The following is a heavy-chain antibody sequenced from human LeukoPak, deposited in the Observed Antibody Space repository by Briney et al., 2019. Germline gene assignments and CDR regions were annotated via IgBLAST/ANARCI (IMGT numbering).Heavy chain of an antibody. CDR2: ISGSGDST. V-gene: IGHV3-23*01. J-gene: IGHJ6*02. CDR1: GFIFDTHT. D-gene: IGHD1-14*01. Sequence: GGSLRLSCTASGFIFDTHTLTWVRQAPGKGLEWVASISGSGDSTNYGDSVKGRFTISRDNFKRTVHLEMSNLRADDTAMYYCVRRAAVRGMDFWGLGTTVVVSS. CDR3: VRRAAVRGMDF.